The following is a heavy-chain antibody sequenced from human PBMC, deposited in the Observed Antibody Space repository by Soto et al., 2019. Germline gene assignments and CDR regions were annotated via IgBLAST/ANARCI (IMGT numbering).Heavy chain of an antibody. J-gene: IGHJ4*02. Sequence: ASVKVSCKASGYTFTSYAMHWVRQAPGQRLEWMGWINAGNGNTKYSQKFQGRVTITRDTSASTAYMELSSLRSEDTAVYYCARDEQWLVPDFDYWGQGTLVTVS. V-gene: IGHV1-3*01. CDR1: GYTFTSYA. D-gene: IGHD6-19*01. CDR3: ARDEQWLVPDFDY. CDR2: INAGNGNT.